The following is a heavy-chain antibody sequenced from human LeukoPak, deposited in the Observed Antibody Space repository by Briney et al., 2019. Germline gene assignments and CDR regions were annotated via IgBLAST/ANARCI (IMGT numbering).Heavy chain of an antibody. V-gene: IGHV4-39*07. CDR3: ARVSAHGICDS. J-gene: IGHJ4*02. CDR1: GGSISSGSYF. Sequence: SQTLSLTCTVSGGSISSGSYFWSWIRQPPGKGLEWIGNIYHSGRAFYKSSLKSRVTMSVETSKNQFSLNLTSVTAADTAVYFCARVSAHGICDSWGRGTLVTVSS. D-gene: IGHD3-3*01. CDR2: IYHSGRA.